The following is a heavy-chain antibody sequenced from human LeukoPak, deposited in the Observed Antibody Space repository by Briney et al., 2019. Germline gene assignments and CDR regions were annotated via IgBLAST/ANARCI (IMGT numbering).Heavy chain of an antibody. CDR2: VYPGDSDS. Sequence: GESLKISCKGSGYIFTNYWIAWVRQMPGKGLEWMGIVYPGDSDSRYSPSFQGQVTISADKSISTAYLQWSSLKASDTAMYYCARPYGSGSYYRDAFDIWGQGTTVTVSS. V-gene: IGHV5-51*01. CDR1: GYIFTNYW. CDR3: ARPYGSGSYYRDAFDI. J-gene: IGHJ3*02. D-gene: IGHD3-10*01.